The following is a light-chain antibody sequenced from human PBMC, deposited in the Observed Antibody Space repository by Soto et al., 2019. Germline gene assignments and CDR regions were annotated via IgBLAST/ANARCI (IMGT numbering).Light chain of an antibody. CDR1: SDDVGAYNS. V-gene: IGLV2-23*01. CDR2: KGT. CDR3: CSSAPESTYV. J-gene: IGLJ1*01. Sequence: QSVLAQPASVSGSPGQSITISFTGTSDDVGAYNSVSWYQQLPHKAPQVILYKGTQRRSGVSSRFSGSTSGNAASLTISGLQADDEADYFCCSSAPESTYVFGTGTKVTVL.